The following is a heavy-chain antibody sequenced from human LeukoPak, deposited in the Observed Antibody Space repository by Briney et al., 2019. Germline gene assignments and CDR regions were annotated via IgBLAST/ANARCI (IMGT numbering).Heavy chain of an antibody. CDR1: GASISSTNNF. D-gene: IGHD3-10*01. V-gene: IGHV4-39*07. Sequence: SETLSLTCTVSGASISSTNNFWGWIRQTPGKGLEWIATIYYSVSTYYNPSLKSRLSISVDTSKNQFSLKLSSVTAADTAVYYCARGSNYYDSGKGWFDPWGQGTLVTVSS. CDR2: IYYSVST. J-gene: IGHJ5*02. CDR3: ARGSNYYDSGKGWFDP.